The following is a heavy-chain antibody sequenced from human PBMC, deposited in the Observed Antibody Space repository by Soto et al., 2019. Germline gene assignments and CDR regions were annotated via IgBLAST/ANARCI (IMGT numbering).Heavy chain of an antibody. CDR1: GFTFSDYY. J-gene: IGHJ4*02. V-gene: IGHV3-11*06. Sequence: GGSLRLSCAASGFTFSDYYMSWIRQAPGKGLEWVSYISSSSYTNYADSVKGRFTISRDNAKNSLYLQMNSLRAEDTAVYYCAGVGPSGYDPYYFDYWGQGTLVTVSS. D-gene: IGHD5-12*01. CDR3: AGVGPSGYDPYYFDY. CDR2: ISSSSYT.